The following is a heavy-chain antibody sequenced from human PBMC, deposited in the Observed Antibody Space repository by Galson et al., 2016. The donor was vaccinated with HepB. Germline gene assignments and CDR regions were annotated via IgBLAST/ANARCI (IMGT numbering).Heavy chain of an antibody. J-gene: IGHJ4*02. D-gene: IGHD1-14*01. CDR1: GSTFSSYW. CDR3: ATDFQLGIPDYFDY. V-gene: IGHV3-7*01. Sequence: SLRLSCAASGSTFSSYWMSWVRQAPGKGLEWVANIKQDGSEKYYVDPVKGRFTISRDNSRNTLYLEISSLTTEDAALYYCATDFQLGIPDYFDYWGQGTLVAVSS. CDR2: IKQDGSEK.